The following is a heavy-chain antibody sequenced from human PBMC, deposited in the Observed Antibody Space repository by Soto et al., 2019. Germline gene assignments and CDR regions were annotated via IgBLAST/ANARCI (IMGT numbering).Heavy chain of an antibody. V-gene: IGHV3-7*01. Sequence: GGSLRLSCAASGFTFSSYWMSWVRQAPGKGLEWVANIKQDGSEKCYVDSVKGRFTISRDNAKNSLYLQMNSLRAEDTAVYYCARYRRIAAFDYWGQGTLVTVSS. J-gene: IGHJ4*02. D-gene: IGHD6-6*01. CDR2: IKQDGSEK. CDR1: GFTFSSYW. CDR3: ARYRRIAAFDY.